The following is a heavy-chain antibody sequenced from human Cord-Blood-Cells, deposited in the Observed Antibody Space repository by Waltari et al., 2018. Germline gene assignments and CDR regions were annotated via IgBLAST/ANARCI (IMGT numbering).Heavy chain of an antibody. CDR1: GFTFSSYS. V-gene: IGHV3-21*01. CDR3: AREGGVWYFDL. Sequence: EVQLVESGGGLVKPGGSLRLSCAASGFTFSSYSRNWVRQAPGKGLEWVSSISSSSSYIYYADSVKGRFTISRDNAKNSLYLQMNSLRAEDTAVYYCAREGGVWYFDLWGRGTLVTVSS. J-gene: IGHJ2*01. D-gene: IGHD3-16*01. CDR2: ISSSSSYI.